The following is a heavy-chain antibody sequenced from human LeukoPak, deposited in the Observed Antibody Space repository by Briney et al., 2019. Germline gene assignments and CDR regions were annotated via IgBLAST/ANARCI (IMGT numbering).Heavy chain of an antibody. D-gene: IGHD5-18*01. Sequence: SVKVSCKASGGTFSSYAISWVRQAPGQGLEWMGRIIPIFGTANYAQKFQGRVTITTDESTSTAYMELSSLRSEDTAVYYCARITAMVTYGAFDIWGQGTVVTVSS. CDR3: ARITAMVTYGAFDI. V-gene: IGHV1-69*05. CDR2: IIPIFGTA. J-gene: IGHJ3*02. CDR1: GGTFSSYA.